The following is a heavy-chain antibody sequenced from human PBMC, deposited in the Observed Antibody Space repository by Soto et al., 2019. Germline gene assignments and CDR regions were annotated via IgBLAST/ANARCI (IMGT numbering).Heavy chain of an antibody. D-gene: IGHD5-18*01. V-gene: IGHV1-2*04. CDR3: ARERDTAMGPQAEYYGMDV. J-gene: IGHJ6*02. CDR2: INPNSGGT. CDR1: GYTFTGYY. Sequence: ASVKVSCKASGYTFTGYYMHWVRQAPGQGLEWMGWINPNSGGTNYAQKFQGWVTMTRDTSISTAYMELSRLRSDDTAVYYCARERDTAMGPQAEYYGMDVWGQGTTVPVSS.